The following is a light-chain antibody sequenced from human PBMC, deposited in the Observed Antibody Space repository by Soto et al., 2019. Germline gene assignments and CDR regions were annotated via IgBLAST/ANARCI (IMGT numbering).Light chain of an antibody. Sequence: DIQMTQSPSTLSASVGDRFTITCLANQTITRSMDWYQQKTGKAPKLLIYDASTLESGVPSRFRGSRSGTEFTLTISSLQPDDFETYYCQHYNSYSEAFGQGTKVDIK. CDR2: DAS. CDR1: QTITRS. V-gene: IGKV1-5*01. J-gene: IGKJ1*01. CDR3: QHYNSYSEA.